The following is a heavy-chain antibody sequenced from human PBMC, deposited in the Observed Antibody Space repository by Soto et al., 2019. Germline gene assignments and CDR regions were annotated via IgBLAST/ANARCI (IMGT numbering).Heavy chain of an antibody. CDR2: INAGNGNT. CDR3: ARDTLLIAVALGPDY. CDR1: GYTFTSYA. Sequence: GASVKVSCKASGYTFTSYAMHWVRQAPGQRLEWMGWINAGNGNTKYSQKFQGRVTITRDTSASTAYMELSSLRSEDTAVYYCARDTLLIAVALGPDYWGQGTLVTVSS. J-gene: IGHJ4*02. D-gene: IGHD6-19*01. V-gene: IGHV1-3*01.